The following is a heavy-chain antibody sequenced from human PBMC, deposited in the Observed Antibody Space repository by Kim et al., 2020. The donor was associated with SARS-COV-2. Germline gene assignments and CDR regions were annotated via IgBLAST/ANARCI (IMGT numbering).Heavy chain of an antibody. J-gene: IGHJ6*02. Sequence: SETLSLTCAVSGGSISSSNWWSWVRQPPGKGLEWIGEIYHSGSTNYNPSLKSRVTISVDKSKNQFSLKLSSVTAADTAVYYCARDLFSPVLDYGSGSYGPSYYGMDVWGQGTTVTVSS. D-gene: IGHD3-10*01. CDR3: ARDLFSPVLDYGSGSYGPSYYGMDV. CDR1: GGSISSSNW. CDR2: IYHSGST. V-gene: IGHV4-4*02.